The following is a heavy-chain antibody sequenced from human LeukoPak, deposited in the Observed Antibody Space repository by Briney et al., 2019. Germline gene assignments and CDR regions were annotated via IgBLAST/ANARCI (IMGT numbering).Heavy chain of an antibody. CDR2: ISSSGSTI. CDR1: GFTFSNYE. D-gene: IGHD2-15*01. CDR3: TTLGRVVVVVGANQNWFDP. V-gene: IGHV3-48*03. Sequence: PGGSLRLSCAASGFTFSNYEMNWVRQAPGKGLEWVSCISSSGSTIYYSDSVKGRFTISRDNPKNSLYLQMDSLRDEDTAVYYCTTLGRVVVVVGANQNWFDPWGQGTLVTVSS. J-gene: IGHJ5*02.